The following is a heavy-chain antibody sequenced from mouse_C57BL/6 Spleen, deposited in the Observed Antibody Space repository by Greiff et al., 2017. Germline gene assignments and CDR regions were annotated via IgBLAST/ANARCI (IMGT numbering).Heavy chain of an antibody. J-gene: IGHJ4*01. CDR3: ARYAVSNYWLDY. D-gene: IGHD2-5*01. V-gene: IGHV7-3*01. Sequence: EVKLVEPGGGLVQPGGSLSLSCAASGFTFTDYYMSWVRQPPGQALEWLGFISNKANGYTTDYSASVKGRFTISSANYQSILYLQMNARRAEDSATYYCARYAVSNYWLDYWGQGTSGTVSA. CDR2: ISNKANGYTT. CDR1: GFTFTDYY.